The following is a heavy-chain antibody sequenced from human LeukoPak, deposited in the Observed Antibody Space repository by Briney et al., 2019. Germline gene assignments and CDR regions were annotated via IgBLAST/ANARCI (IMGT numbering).Heavy chain of an antibody. J-gene: IGHJ4*02. CDR2: IKQDGSEK. CDR3: ASDREYYYGSGSFDY. CDR1: GLTFNSYW. Sequence: PGGSLRLSCAASGLTFNSYWMTCVRQAPGKGLEWVANIKQDGSEKYYVDSVKGRFTISRDNAKNSLYLQMNSLRAEDTAVYYCASDREYYYGSGSFDYWGQGTLVTVS. D-gene: IGHD3-10*01. V-gene: IGHV3-7*04.